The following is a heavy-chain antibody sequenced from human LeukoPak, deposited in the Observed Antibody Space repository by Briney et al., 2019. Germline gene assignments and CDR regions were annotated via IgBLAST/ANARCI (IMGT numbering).Heavy chain of an antibody. CDR3: AREGRKSHSGY. CDR2: INHSGST. D-gene: IGHD1-14*01. V-gene: IGHV4-34*01. J-gene: IGHJ4*02. CDR1: GGSFSGYY. Sequence: SETLSLTCAVYGGSFSGYYWGWIRQSPGKGLEWIGEINHSGSTNYNPSLESRVTMSVDSSKNQFSLKLSSVTAADTAVYYCAREGRKSHSGYWGQGTLVTVSS.